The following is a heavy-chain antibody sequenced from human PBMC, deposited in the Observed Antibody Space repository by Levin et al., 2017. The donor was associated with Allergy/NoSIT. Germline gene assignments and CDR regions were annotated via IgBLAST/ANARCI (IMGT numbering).Heavy chain of an antibody. CDR1: GFTFSSYG. D-gene: IGHD6-13*01. J-gene: IGHJ6*02. CDR2: ISYDGSNK. CDR3: ANGEGRSSSWYVGYYYGMDV. V-gene: IGHV3-30*18. Sequence: GESLKISCAASGFTFSSYGMHWVRQAPGKGLEWVAVISYDGSNKYYADSVKGRFTISRDNSKNTLYLQMNSLRAEDTAVYYCANGEGRSSSWYVGYYYGMDVWGQGTTVTVSS.